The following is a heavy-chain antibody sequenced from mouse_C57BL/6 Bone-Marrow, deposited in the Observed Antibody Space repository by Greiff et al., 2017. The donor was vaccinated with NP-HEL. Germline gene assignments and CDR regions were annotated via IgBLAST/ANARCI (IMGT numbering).Heavy chain of an antibody. Sequence: EVMLVESGGGLVKPGGSLKLSCAASGFTFSSYAMSWVRQTPEQSLEWVATISAGGSYTYYPDNVKGRFTISRDKAKNNQYLQMSHLKSEDTARYYCARVWFYYAMDYWGQGTSVTVSA. CDR3: ARVWFYYAMDY. D-gene: IGHD1-1*02. J-gene: IGHJ4*01. V-gene: IGHV5-4*03. CDR1: GFTFSSYA. CDR2: ISAGGSYT.